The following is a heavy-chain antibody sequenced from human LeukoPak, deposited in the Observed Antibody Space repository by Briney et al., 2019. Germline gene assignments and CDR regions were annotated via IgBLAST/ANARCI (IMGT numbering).Heavy chain of an antibody. J-gene: IGHJ4*02. V-gene: IGHV3-7*04. CDR1: GLSFTSYW. CDR2: INQDGSEE. CDR3: ARDQCGNIPGPY. D-gene: IGHD1-26*01. Sequence: PGGSLRLSCGVSGLSFTSYWMSRVRQAPGKGLEWVANINQDGSEEHYVDSVKGRFTISRDNAKNLLYLQMNSLRAEDTAVYYCARDQCGNIPGPYWGQGTRVTVSS.